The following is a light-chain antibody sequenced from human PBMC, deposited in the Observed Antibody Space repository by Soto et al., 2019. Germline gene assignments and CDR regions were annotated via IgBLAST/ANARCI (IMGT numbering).Light chain of an antibody. CDR1: QSLSSW. Sequence: DIQMTQSPATLSASVGDRVTITCRASQSLSSWLAWYQQKPGKVPKLLIDDASSLESGVPSRFSGSGSGTEFTLTISSLQPDDFATYYCQQYNTYPWTFGQGTKVEIK. CDR2: DAS. CDR3: QQYNTYPWT. V-gene: IGKV1-5*01. J-gene: IGKJ1*01.